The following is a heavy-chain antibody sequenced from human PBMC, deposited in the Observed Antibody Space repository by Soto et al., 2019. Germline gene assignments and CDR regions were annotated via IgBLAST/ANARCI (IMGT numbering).Heavy chain of an antibody. CDR2: IIPILGIA. D-gene: IGHD3-9*01. V-gene: IGHV1-69*02. J-gene: IGHJ4*02. Sequence: SVKVSCKSSGGTFSSYTISWVRQAPGQGLEWMGRIIPILGIANYAQKFQGRVTITADKSTSTAYMELSSLRSEDTAVYYCASILTGYYKLDYWGQGTLVTVSS. CDR3: ASILTGYYKLDY. CDR1: GGTFSSYT.